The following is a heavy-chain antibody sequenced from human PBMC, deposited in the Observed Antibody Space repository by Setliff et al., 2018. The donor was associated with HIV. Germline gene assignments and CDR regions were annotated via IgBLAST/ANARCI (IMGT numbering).Heavy chain of an antibody. Sequence: SETLSLTCTVSGGSLSTGGYYWSWIRQHPGKGLEWIGYIYNSGGTYYNPSLKSRITMSIDTSKNQFSLKLNSVTAADTAVYFCARASRWGSIPFDYWGQGTLVTVSS. CDR3: ARASRWGSIPFDY. CDR1: GGSLSTGGYY. V-gene: IGHV4-31*03. J-gene: IGHJ4*02. D-gene: IGHD2-21*01. CDR2: IYNSGGT.